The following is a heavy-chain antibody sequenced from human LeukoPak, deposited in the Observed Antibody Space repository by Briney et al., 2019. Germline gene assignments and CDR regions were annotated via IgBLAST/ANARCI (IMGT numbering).Heavy chain of an antibody. V-gene: IGHV4-4*07. CDR3: ARDNYYYGSGSYYFDY. Sequence: PSETLSLTCTASGGSISSYYWSWIRQPAGKGLEWIGRIYTSGSTNYNPSLKSRVTMSVDTSKNQFSLKLSSVTAADTAVYYCARDNYYYGSGSYYFDYWGQGTLVTVSS. CDR2: IYTSGST. CDR1: GGSISSYY. J-gene: IGHJ4*02. D-gene: IGHD3-10*01.